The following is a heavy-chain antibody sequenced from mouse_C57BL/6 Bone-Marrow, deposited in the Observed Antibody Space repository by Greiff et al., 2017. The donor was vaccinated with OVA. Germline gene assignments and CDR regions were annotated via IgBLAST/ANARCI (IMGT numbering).Heavy chain of an antibody. CDR3: TKGAGDDAMDY. CDR1: GFTFSSYA. Sequence: EVMLVESGEGLVKPGGSLKLSCAASGFTFSSYAMSWVRQTPEKRLEWVAYISSGGDYIYYADTVKGRFPISRDNARNTLYLQMSSLKSEDTAMYYCTKGAGDDAMDYWGQGTSVTVSS. CDR2: ISSGGDYI. J-gene: IGHJ4*01. D-gene: IGHD3-3*01. V-gene: IGHV5-9-1*02.